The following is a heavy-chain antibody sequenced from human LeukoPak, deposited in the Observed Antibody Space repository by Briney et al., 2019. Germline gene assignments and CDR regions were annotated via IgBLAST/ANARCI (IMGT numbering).Heavy chain of an antibody. CDR3: AKGGYSSGWTGRFDP. CDR2: ISWNSGSI. CDR1: GFTFDDYA. J-gene: IGHJ5*02. V-gene: IGHV3-9*01. D-gene: IGHD6-19*01. Sequence: PGGSLRLSCAASGFTFDDYAMHWVRQAPGKGLEWVSGISWNSGSIGYADSVKGRFTISRDNAKNSLYLQMNSLRAEDTALYYCAKGGYSSGWTGRFDPWGQGTLVTVSS.